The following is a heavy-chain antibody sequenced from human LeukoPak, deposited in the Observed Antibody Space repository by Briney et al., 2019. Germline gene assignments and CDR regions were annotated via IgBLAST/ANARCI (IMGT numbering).Heavy chain of an antibody. CDR2: IYHSGTT. J-gene: IGHJ5*02. D-gene: IGHD2-21*02. CDR3: ARAYCGGDCYNSRGWFDP. Sequence: SETLSLTCTVSGYSISSAYYWVWIRQPPGKGLEWIGTIYHSGTTYYNPSLKSRVAISVDTSKNQFSLKLSSVTAADTAIYYCARAYCGGDCYNSRGWFDPWGQGTLVTVSS. CDR1: GYSISSAYY. V-gene: IGHV4-38-2*02.